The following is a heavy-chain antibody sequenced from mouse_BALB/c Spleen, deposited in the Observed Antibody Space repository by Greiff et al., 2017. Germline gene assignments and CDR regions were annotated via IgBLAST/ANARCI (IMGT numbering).Heavy chain of an antibody. J-gene: IGHJ3*01. Sequence: VKLMESGAELVRPGVSVKISCKGSGYTFTDYAMHWVKQSHAKSLEWIGVISTYYGDASYNQKFKGKATMTVDKSSSTAYMELARLTSEDSAIYYCARKDYGSRGNWFAYWGQGTLVTVSA. D-gene: IGHD1-1*01. CDR1: GYTFTDYA. CDR2: ISTYYGDA. CDR3: ARKDYGSRGNWFAY. V-gene: IGHV1S137*01.